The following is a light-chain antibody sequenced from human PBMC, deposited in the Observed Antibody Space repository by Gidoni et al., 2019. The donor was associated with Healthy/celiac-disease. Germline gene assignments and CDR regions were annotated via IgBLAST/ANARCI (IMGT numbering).Light chain of an antibody. J-gene: IGKJ1*01. CDR2: AAS. CDR3: QQYYSYLWT. CDR1: QGISSY. Sequence: AIRITQSPSSLSASTGDRVTITCRASQGISSYLAWYQQKPGKAPKLLIYAASTLQSGVPSRFSVSGSGTDFTLTISCLQSEDFATYYCQQYYSYLWTFGQGTKVEIK. V-gene: IGKV1-8*01.